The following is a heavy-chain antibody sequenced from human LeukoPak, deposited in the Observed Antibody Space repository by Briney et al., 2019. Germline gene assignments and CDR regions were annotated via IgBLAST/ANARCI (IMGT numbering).Heavy chain of an antibody. D-gene: IGHD6-6*01. CDR3: AKDLWHLVRMIDH. V-gene: IGHV3-23*01. Sequence: PGGSLRLSCEGSGFIFSKYAMNWVRQAPGKGLEWVSAISATAASTYYIDSVKGRFTISRDNSNNTLYLQMNSLRAEDTARYYCAKDLWHLVRMIDHWGQGILVIAST. CDR2: ISATAAST. J-gene: IGHJ4*02. CDR1: GFIFSKYA.